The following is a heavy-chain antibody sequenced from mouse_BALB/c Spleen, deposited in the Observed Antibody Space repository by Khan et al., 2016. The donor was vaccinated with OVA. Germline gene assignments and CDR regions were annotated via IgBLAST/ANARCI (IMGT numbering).Heavy chain of an antibody. CDR1: GFTFSSYA. J-gene: IGHJ3*01. Sequence: EVELVESGGGLVKPGGPLKLSCTTSGFTFSSYAMSWVRQTPEKRLEWVATISSGGDYTYYPDIVNGRFTISRDNAKSTLYLQMSSLRSEDTAMYYCARRNYGPFAYWGQGTLVTVSA. D-gene: IGHD1-1*01. CDR3: ARRNYGPFAY. V-gene: IGHV5-9-3*01. CDR2: ISSGGDYT.